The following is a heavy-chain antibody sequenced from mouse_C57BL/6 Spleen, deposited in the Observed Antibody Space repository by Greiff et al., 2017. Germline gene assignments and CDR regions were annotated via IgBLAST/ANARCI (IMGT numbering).Heavy chain of an antibody. CDR3: ARSPAAQAPWFVY. CDR1: GYTFTSYW. V-gene: IGHV1-50*01. Sequence: QVQLQQPGAELVKPGASVKLSCKASGYTFTSYWMQWVKQRPGQGLEWIGEIDPSDSYTNYNQKFKGKATLTVDTSSSTAYMQLSSLTSEDSAVYYCARSPAAQAPWFVYWGQGTLVTVSA. J-gene: IGHJ3*01. D-gene: IGHD3-2*02. CDR2: IDPSDSYT.